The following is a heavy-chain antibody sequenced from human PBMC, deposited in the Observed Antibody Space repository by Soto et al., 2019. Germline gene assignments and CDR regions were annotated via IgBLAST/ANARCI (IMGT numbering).Heavy chain of an antibody. D-gene: IGHD2-15*01. Sequence: LRLSCADSGFAFRKYGMRWVRQVTGKSLEWVSTIGTAGDTYYPGSVKGRFTISRENAKNSLYLQMNSLRAEDTAVYYCARGRLISLYYFDYWGQGTLVTVSS. V-gene: IGHV3-13*01. CDR1: GFAFRKYG. J-gene: IGHJ4*02. CDR2: IGTAGDT. CDR3: ARGRLISLYYFDY.